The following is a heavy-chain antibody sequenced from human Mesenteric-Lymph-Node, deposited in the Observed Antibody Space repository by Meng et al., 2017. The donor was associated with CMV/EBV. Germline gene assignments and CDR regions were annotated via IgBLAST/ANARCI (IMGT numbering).Heavy chain of an antibody. CDR1: GGSFGGYY. CDR2: INHSGST. D-gene: IGHD4-23*01. V-gene: IGHV4-34*01. J-gene: IGHJ4*02. CDR3: ARHQRWLKSEGGFNY. Sequence: LHREGAGLLKPSETLSTTCAVYGGSFGGYYWSWISQPPGKGLEWIGEINHSGSTNYNPSLKSRVTISVDTSKNQFSLKLSSVTAADTAVYYCARHQRWLKSEGGFNYWGQGTLVTVSS.